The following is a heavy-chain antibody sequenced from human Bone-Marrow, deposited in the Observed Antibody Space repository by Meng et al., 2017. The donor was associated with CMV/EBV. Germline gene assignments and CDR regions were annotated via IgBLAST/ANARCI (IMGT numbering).Heavy chain of an antibody. V-gene: IGHV3-7*01. CDR2: IKQDGSEK. D-gene: IGHD1-26*01. J-gene: IGHJ4*02. CDR1: GFTFSSYW. CDR3: VRDASAGATRFDQ. Sequence: LSLTCAASGFTFSSYWMTWIRQAPGKGLEWVANIKQDGSEKSYVDSVRGRFTASRDNAKESLYLQMNSLRGEDTAVYFCVRDASAGATRFDQWGQGTLVTVSS.